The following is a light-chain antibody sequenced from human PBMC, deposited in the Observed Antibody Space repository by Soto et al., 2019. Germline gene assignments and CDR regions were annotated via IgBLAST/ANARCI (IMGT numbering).Light chain of an antibody. CDR2: EDN. J-gene: IGLJ1*01. Sequence: QSVLTQPASVSGSPGQSITISCTGTSSDVGSYNLVSWYQQHPGKAPKLMIYEDNKRPSGVSNRFSVSKSGYTASLTISGLQAEDEADYYSCSYSRPSTYVSGSGTILTVL. CDR1: SSDVGSYNL. CDR3: CSYSRPSTYV. V-gene: IGLV2-23*01.